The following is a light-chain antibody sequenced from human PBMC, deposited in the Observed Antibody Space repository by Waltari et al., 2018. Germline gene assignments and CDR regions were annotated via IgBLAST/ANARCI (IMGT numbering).Light chain of an antibody. CDR1: QSVSSSY. CDR3: QQYGSSPPMYT. V-gene: IGKV3-20*01. CDR2: GAS. Sequence: EIVLTQSPGPLSLSPGARATLSCRARQSVSSSYLAGYQQKPCQAPQLRIYGASSRATGSPDRFSGSGSGTDFTLTISRLEPEDFAVYYCQQYGSSPPMYTLGQGTKLEIK. J-gene: IGKJ2*01.